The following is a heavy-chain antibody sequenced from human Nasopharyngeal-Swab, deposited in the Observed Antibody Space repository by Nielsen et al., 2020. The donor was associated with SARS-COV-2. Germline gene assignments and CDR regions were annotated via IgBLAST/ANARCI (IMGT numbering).Heavy chain of an antibody. CDR2: IYYSGST. Sequence: SETLSLTCTVSGGSISSSSYYWGWIRQPPGKGLEWIGSIYYSGSTYYNPSLKSRVTISVDTSKNQFSLKLGSVTAADTAVYYCARESPPDWYFDLWGRGTLVTVSS. V-gene: IGHV4-39*07. J-gene: IGHJ2*01. CDR1: GGSISSSSYY. CDR3: ARESPPDWYFDL.